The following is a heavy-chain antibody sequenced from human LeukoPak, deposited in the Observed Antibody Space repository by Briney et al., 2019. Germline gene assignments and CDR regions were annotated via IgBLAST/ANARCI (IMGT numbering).Heavy chain of an antibody. CDR3: ARQYSSSWYGRAFDI. Sequence: GESLKISCKGSGYSFTSYWIAWVRQMPGKGLEWMGIIYPGDSDTRYSPSFQGQVTISADKSISTAYLQWSSLKASDTAMYYCARQYSSSWYGRAFDIWGQGTMVTVSS. CDR2: IYPGDSDT. D-gene: IGHD6-13*01. J-gene: IGHJ3*02. V-gene: IGHV5-51*01. CDR1: GYSFTSYW.